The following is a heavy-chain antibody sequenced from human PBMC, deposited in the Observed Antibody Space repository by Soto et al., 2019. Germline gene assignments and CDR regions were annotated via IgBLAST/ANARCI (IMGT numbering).Heavy chain of an antibody. CDR3: AKVDGGTGIYYDYIWGSYPRRYYYYMDV. CDR2: ISGSGGST. V-gene: IGHV3-23*01. Sequence: GGSLRLSCAASGFTFSSYAMSWVRQAPGKGLEWVSAISGSGGSTYYADSVKGRFTISRDNSKNTLYLQMNSLRAEDTAVYYCAKVDGGTGIYYDYIWGSYPRRYYYYMDVWGKGTTVTVSS. CDR1: GFTFSSYA. D-gene: IGHD3-16*02. J-gene: IGHJ6*03.